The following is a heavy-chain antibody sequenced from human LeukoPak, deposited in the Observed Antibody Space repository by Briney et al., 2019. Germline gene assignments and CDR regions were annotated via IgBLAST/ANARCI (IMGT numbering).Heavy chain of an antibody. J-gene: IGHJ1*01. CDR1: GYTFTTFG. D-gene: IGHD6-19*01. CDR2: FNPISSGT. V-gene: IGHV1-2*02. Sequence: GASVKVSCKASGYTFTTFGISWVRQAPGQGLHWMGYFNPISSGTKYEQEFQGRVTMTGDTSIGTAFLELNGLKSDDTAVYFCARGPYSSAWGDYFRPWGQGTLVTVSS. CDR3: ARGPYSSAWGDYFRP.